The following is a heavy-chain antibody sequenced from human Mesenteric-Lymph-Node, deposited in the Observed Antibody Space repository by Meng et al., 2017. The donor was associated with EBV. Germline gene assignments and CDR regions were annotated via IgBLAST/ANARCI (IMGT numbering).Heavy chain of an antibody. Sequence: QGQLKQWGAGLLEPSETLSPTCEAAGGSFSGYHWSWIRQPPGKGLEYIGEISQSGDTTYNPSLKSRVTISVDRSRNQFSLKMASVTAADTAVYYCARGAIFGIVITYFDYWSQGTLVTVSS. CDR3: ARGAIFGIVITYFDY. V-gene: IGHV4-34*01. CDR2: ISQSGDT. J-gene: IGHJ4*02. CDR1: GGSFSGYH. D-gene: IGHD3-3*02.